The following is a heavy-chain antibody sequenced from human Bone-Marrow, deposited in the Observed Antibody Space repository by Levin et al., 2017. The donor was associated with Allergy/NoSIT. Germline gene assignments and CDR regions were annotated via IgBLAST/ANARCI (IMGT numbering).Heavy chain of an antibody. D-gene: IGHD3-10*01. CDR1: GFNFRTYS. CDR2: LSGSGNTA. V-gene: IGHV3-23*01. J-gene: IGHJ1*01. CDR3: AKGSIMAAISRLEY. Sequence: GGSLRLSCEVSGFNFRTYSMHWVRQAPGKGLEWVSGLSGSGNTAHYIDSVKGRFTISRDNSRNTLYLQLGRLRAEDTALYYCAKGSIMAAISRLEYWGQGAQVTVSS.